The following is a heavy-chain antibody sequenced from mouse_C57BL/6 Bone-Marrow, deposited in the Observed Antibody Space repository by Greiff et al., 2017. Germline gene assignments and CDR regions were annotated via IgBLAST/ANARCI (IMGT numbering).Heavy chain of an antibody. Sequence: VQLKQSGPVLVKPGASVKMSCKASGYTFTDYYMNWVKQSHGKSLEWIGVINPYNGGTSYNQKFKGKATLTVDKSSSTAYMELNSLTSDDSAVYYCARWPHYYGCTSWFAYWGQGTLVTVSA. V-gene: IGHV1-19*01. CDR1: GYTFTDYY. J-gene: IGHJ3*01. CDR2: INPYNGGT. D-gene: IGHD1-1*01. CDR3: ARWPHYYGCTSWFAY.